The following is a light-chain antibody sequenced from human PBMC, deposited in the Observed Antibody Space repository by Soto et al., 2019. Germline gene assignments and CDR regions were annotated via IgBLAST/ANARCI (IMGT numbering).Light chain of an antibody. CDR1: QSVLYSSNNKNY. CDR3: QQYYSTPLT. J-gene: IGKJ4*01. V-gene: IGKV4-1*01. CDR2: WAS. Sequence: DIVMTQSPDSLAVSLGERATINCKSSQSVLYSSNNKNYLAWYQQKPGQPPKLLIYWASNRESGVPDRFSGSGSGTDFTLSISSLQAEDGAVYYVQQYYSTPLTFGGGTKVEI.